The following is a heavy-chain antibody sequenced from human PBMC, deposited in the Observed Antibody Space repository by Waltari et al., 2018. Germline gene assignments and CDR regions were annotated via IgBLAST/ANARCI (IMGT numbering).Heavy chain of an antibody. V-gene: IGHV4-4*02. J-gene: IGHJ4*02. D-gene: IGHD2-15*01. CDR1: GDSVTSANW. CDR3: ARDRGRGLYLDV. Sequence: QLQESGPGLVKPSGTLSLSCAVSGDSVTSANWWGWVRQSPQRGLEWRGQVLSTGKTNYSPSVASRVTMSPDASNNQFSLKVTSATAADTAVYYCARDRGRGLYLDVWGPGTLVTVSP. CDR2: VLSTGKT.